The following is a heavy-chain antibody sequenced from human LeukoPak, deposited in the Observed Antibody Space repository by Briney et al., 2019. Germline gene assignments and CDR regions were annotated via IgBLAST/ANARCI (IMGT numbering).Heavy chain of an antibody. CDR1: GYXFTSYW. J-gene: IGHJ4*02. V-gene: IGHV5-51*01. CDR3: ARALFRDIVVVVAATPFDY. Sequence: GESLKISCKGSGYXFTSYWIGWVRQMPGKGLEWMGMIYPGDSDTRYSPSFQGQVTISADKSISPAYLQWSSLKSSDTAMYYCARALFRDIVVVVAATPFDYWGQGTLVTVSS. CDR2: IYPGDSDT. D-gene: IGHD2-15*01.